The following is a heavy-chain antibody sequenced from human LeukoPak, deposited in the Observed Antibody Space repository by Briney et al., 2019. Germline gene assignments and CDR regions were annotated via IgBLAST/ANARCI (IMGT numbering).Heavy chain of an antibody. CDR1: GGSISSGDYY. V-gene: IGHV4-30-4*08. D-gene: IGHD4-17*01. Sequence: SQTLSLTCTVSGGSISSGDYYWSRIRQPPGKGLEWIGYIYYSGSTYYNPSLKSRVTISVDTSKNQFSLKLSSVTAADTAVYYCARVNLHDYGAHFDYWGQGTLVTVSS. CDR2: IYYSGST. CDR3: ARVNLHDYGAHFDY. J-gene: IGHJ4*02.